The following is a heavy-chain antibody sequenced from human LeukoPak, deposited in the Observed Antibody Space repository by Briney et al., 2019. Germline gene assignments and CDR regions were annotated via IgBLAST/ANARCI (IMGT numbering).Heavy chain of an antibody. V-gene: IGHV3-21*01. CDR1: GFTFSSYS. J-gene: IGHJ3*02. CDR2: ISSSSSYI. D-gene: IGHD4-17*01. Sequence: GGSLRLSCAASGFTFSSYSMNWVRQAPGKGLEWASSISSSSSYIYYADSVKGRFTISRDNAKNSLYLQMNSLRAEDTAVYYCARVRDYGDYVTLDAFDIWGQGTMVTVFS. CDR3: ARVRDYGDYVTLDAFDI.